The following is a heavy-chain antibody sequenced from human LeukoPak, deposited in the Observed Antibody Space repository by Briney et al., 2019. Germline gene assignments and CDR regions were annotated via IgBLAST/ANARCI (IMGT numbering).Heavy chain of an antibody. J-gene: IGHJ4*02. CDR3: ARLGGYYDPPDY. V-gene: IGHV4-34*01. CDR2: INHSGST. CDR1: GGSFSGYY. D-gene: IGHD3-22*01. Sequence: SETLSLTCAVYGGSFSGYYWSWIRQPPGKGLEWIGEINHSGSTNYSPSLKSRVTISVDTSKNQFSLNLSSVTAADTAVYYCARLGGYYDPPDYWGRGTLVTVSS.